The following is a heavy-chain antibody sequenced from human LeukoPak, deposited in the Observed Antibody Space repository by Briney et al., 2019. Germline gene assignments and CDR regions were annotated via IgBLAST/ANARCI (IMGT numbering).Heavy chain of an antibody. Sequence: GRSLRLSCAASGFTFSSYGMHWVRQAPGKGLEWVAVISYDGSNKYYADSVKGRFTISRDNSKNTLYLQMNSLRAEDTAVYYCAKDWAVAATRTSHFDYWGQGTLVTVSS. V-gene: IGHV3-30*18. J-gene: IGHJ4*02. CDR3: AKDWAVAATRTSHFDY. CDR2: ISYDGSNK. CDR1: GFTFSSYG. D-gene: IGHD6-19*01.